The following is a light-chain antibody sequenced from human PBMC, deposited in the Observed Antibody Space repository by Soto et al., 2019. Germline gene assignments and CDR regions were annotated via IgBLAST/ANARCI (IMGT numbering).Light chain of an antibody. CDR2: EVS. J-gene: IGLJ1*01. CDR3: TSYTSSSARV. Sequence: QSALTQPRSVSGSPGQSVTISCTGTSSDVGGYDYVSWYQQHPDKAPKLIIYEVSNRPSGISNRFSGSKSGNTASLTISGLQAEDEADYYCTSYTSSSARVFGTGTKLTVL. V-gene: IGLV2-14*01. CDR1: SSDVGGYDY.